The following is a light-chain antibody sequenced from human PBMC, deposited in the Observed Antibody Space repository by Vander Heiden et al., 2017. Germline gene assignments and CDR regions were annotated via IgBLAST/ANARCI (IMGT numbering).Light chain of an antibody. CDR3: QQYNSPGT. CDR1: QRISSW. V-gene: IGKV1-5*03. CDR2: KAS. J-gene: IGKJ1*01. Sequence: DIQMTQSPSTLSASVGDRVTITCQASQRISSWLAWYQQKPGKAPKLLIYKASSLESGVPSRFSGSGSGTEFTLTISSLQPDDFATYYCQQYNSPGTFGQGTKVEIK.